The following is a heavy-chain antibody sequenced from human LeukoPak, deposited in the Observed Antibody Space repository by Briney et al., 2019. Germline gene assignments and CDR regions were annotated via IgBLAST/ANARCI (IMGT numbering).Heavy chain of an antibody. V-gene: IGHV4-59*04. CDR1: GGSISSYY. J-gene: IGHJ4*02. CDR2: IYYSGST. D-gene: IGHD6-13*01. Sequence: SETLSLTCTVSGGSISSYYWSWIRQPPGKGLEWIGYIYYSGSTYYNPSLKSRVTMSVDTSKNQFSLKLSSVTAADTAVYYCARHAGSISATGTRPFDYWGQGTLVTVSS. CDR3: ARHAGSISATGTRPFDY.